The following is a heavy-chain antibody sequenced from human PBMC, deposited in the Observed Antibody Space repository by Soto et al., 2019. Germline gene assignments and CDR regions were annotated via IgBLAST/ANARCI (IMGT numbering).Heavy chain of an antibody. CDR2: TIPVFNTA. CDR1: GGTLSDHG. J-gene: IGHJ3*02. D-gene: IGHD3-10*01. V-gene: IGHV1-69*06. CDR3: ARGVYGSGNYYTGPSAYDI. Sequence: QVQLEQSGAEVKKPGSSVKDTCKASGGTLSDHGVAWLRQAPGQGLEWMGGTIPVFNTAKYAQKFQGRVTVTADKFTNIAYMELSSPRSEDTAFYFCARGVYGSGNYYTGPSAYDIWGQGTMVIVSS.